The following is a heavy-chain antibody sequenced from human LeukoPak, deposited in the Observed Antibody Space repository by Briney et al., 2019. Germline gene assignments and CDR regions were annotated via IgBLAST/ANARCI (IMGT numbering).Heavy chain of an antibody. CDR3: ARDSRQYYYYYGMDV. CDR2: IYYSGST. V-gene: IGHV4-59*01. Sequence: SDTLSLTCTVSGGSISSYYWSWIRQPPGKGLEWIGYIYYSGSTNYNPSLKSRVTISVDTSKNQFTLKLSSVTAADTAVYYCARDSRQYYYYYGMDVWGQGTTVTVSS. J-gene: IGHJ6*02. CDR1: GGSISSYY.